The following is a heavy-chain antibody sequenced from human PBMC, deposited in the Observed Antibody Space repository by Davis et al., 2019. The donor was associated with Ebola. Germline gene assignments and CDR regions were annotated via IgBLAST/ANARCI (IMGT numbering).Heavy chain of an antibody. D-gene: IGHD3-16*01. CDR1: GGSFSGYY. Sequence: SETLSLTCAVYGGSFSGYYWSWIRQTPGKGLEWIGEVNHRGVTNYNPSLKSRVTISIDTSKNQFSLKLSSVTAADTAVYYCARHVGLGIMNWGQGTLVTVSS. J-gene: IGHJ4*02. CDR3: ARHVGLGIMN. CDR2: VNHRGVT. V-gene: IGHV4-34*01.